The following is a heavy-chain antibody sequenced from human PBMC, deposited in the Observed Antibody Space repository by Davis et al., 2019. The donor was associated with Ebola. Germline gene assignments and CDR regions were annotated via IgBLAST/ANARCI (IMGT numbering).Heavy chain of an antibody. D-gene: IGHD3-22*01. CDR2: IDHSGST. J-gene: IGHJ4*02. CDR3: ASIYDSSGYFDY. Sequence: SETLSLTCAVYGGSFIGYYWSWIRQLPGKGLEWIGEIDHSGSTNYHPSLKSRVTISVDTSKNQFSLKLSSVTAADTAVYYCASIYDSSGYFDYWGQGTLVTVSS. CDR1: GGSFIGYY. V-gene: IGHV4-34*01.